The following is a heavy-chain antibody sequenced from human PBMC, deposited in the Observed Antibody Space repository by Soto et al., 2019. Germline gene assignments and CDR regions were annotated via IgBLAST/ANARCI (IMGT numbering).Heavy chain of an antibody. J-gene: IGHJ4*02. CDR3: ARGRKITIFGVESYHY. Sequence: GASVKVSCKASGYTFTSYAMHWVRQAPGQRLEWMGWINAGNGNTKYSQKFQGRVTITRDTSASTAYMELSSLRSEDTAVYYCARGRKITIFGVESYHYWGQGTLVTVSS. D-gene: IGHD3-3*01. CDR1: GYTFTSYA. CDR2: INAGNGNT. V-gene: IGHV1-3*01.